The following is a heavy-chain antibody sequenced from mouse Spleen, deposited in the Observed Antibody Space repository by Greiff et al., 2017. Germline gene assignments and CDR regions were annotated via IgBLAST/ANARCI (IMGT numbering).Heavy chain of an antibody. V-gene: IGHV1-42*01. CDR2: INPSTGGT. J-gene: IGHJ3*01. D-gene: IGHD3-1*01. Sequence: VQLKESGPELVKPGASVKISCKASGYSFTGYYMNWVKQSPEKSLEWIGEINPSTGGTTYNQKFKAKATLTVDKSSSTAYMQLKSLTSEDSAVYYCARWASGPWFAYWGQGTLVTVSA. CDR3: ARWASGPWFAY. CDR1: GYSFTGYY.